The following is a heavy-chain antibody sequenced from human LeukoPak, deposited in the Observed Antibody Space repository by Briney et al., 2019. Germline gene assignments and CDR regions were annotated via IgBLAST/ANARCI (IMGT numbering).Heavy chain of an antibody. D-gene: IGHD6-19*01. CDR1: GFSLSSYG. CDR3: SRGGVSRIAVAGTYAFDI. V-gene: IGHV3-21*01. CDR2: ISDDSSSL. Sequence: PGGSLRLSCAASGFSLSSYGMNWVRQAPGRGLEWVSSISDDSSSLYYADSVKGRFTISRDNAKNSLYLQMKSLRAEDTAVYYCSRGGVSRIAVAGTYAFDIWGQGTMITVSS. J-gene: IGHJ3*02.